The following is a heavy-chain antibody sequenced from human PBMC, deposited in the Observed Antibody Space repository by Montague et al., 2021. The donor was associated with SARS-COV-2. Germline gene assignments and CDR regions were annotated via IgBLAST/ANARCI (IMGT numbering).Heavy chain of an antibody. V-gene: IGHV4-59*01. J-gene: IGHJ4*02. D-gene: IGHD5-12*01. Sequence: SETLSLTCTVSGGSISSNFWSWIRQPPGKGLEWIGHIYYSGSTNYNPSHKSRVTISVDTSKKQFSLQLSSVTAADTAVYYCARTRGYDPLFDFWGQGTLVTVSS. CDR2: IYYSGST. CDR1: GGSISSNF. CDR3: ARTRGYDPLFDF.